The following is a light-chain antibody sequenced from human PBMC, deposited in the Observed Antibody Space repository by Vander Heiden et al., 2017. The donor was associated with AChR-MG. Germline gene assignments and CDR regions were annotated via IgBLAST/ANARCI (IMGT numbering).Light chain of an antibody. V-gene: IGLV2-14*03. CDR3: SSYTNKFPNYV. J-gene: IGLJ1*01. Sequence: QSALTQPASVSGSPGQSITISCTGTSSDVGGYNYVSWYQQHPGKAPKLMIYDVSGRPSGVSNRFSGSKSGYTASLTISGLQPEDEADYYCSSYTNKFPNYVFGTGTRVTV. CDR2: DVS. CDR1: SSDVGGYNY.